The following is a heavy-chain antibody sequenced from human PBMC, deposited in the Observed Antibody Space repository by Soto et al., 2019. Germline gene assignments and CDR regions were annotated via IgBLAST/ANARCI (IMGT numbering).Heavy chain of an antibody. J-gene: IGHJ4*02. Sequence: AGGSLRLSCEASGFTFTRFWMHWVRQAPGKGLVWVARINNDGSSPNYADSVMGRFAISRDNAQNTLYLQMHSLSVDDTAVYYCTREDYYDSTFDYWGPGTLVTVSS. CDR2: INNDGSSP. CDR1: GFTFTRFW. CDR3: TREDYYDSTFDY. V-gene: IGHV3-74*01. D-gene: IGHD3-22*01.